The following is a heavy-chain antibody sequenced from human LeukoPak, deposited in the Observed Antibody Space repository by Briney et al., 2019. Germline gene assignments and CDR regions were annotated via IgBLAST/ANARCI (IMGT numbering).Heavy chain of an antibody. CDR2: IRYDESTE. CDR3: ASGSYYFDY. J-gene: IGHJ4*02. D-gene: IGHD1-14*01. CDR1: GFTFSTYS. Sequence: GGSLRLSCAASGFTFSTYSMNWVRQAPGKGLEWVAFIRYDESTEYYADSVKGRFTISRDNSKNTLYLQMNSLRAEDTAVYYCASGSYYFDYWGQGTPVTVSS. V-gene: IGHV3-30*02.